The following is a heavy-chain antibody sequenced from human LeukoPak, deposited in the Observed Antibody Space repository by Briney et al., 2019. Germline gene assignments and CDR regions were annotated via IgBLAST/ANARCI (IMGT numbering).Heavy chain of an antibody. CDR3: ARGVKDYYDSSGYFGPFDY. CDR1: GGTFSSYA. V-gene: IGHV1-69*05. CDR2: IIPIFGTA. J-gene: IGHJ4*02. Sequence: SVKVSCKASGGTFSSYAISWVRQAPGQGLEWMGGIIPIFGTADYAQKFQGRVTITTDESTSTAYMELSSLRSEDTAVYYCARGVKDYYDSSGYFGPFDYWGQGTLVTVSS. D-gene: IGHD3-22*01.